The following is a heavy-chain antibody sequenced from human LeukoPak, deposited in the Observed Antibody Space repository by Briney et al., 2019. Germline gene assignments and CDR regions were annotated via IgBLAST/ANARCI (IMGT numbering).Heavy chain of an antibody. Sequence: SGPTLVNPTQTLTLTCTFSGFSLSTSGVGVGWIRQPPGKALEWLALIYWNDDKRYSPSLKSRLTITKDTSKNQVVLTMTNMDPVDTATYYCAHSGDHDYVWGSYRQYNWFDPWGQGTLVTVSS. CDR2: IYWNDDK. CDR1: GFSLSTSGVG. V-gene: IGHV2-5*01. J-gene: IGHJ5*02. CDR3: AHSGDHDYVWGSYRQYNWFDP. D-gene: IGHD3-16*02.